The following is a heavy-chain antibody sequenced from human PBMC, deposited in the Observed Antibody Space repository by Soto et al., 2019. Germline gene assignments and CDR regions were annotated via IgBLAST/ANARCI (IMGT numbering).Heavy chain of an antibody. CDR2: IYYSGST. D-gene: IGHD3-16*02. J-gene: IGHJ6*02. CDR1: GGSLSSSSYY. V-gene: IGHV4-39*01. Sequence: QLQLQESGPGLVKPSETLSLTCTVSGGSLSSSSYYWGWIRQPPGKGLEWIGSIYYSGSTYYNPSLKSPVTISVDTSKNQFAPKLSSVTAADTAVYYCARHNTVNTAPDYYYGMDVWGQGTTVTVSS. CDR3: ARHNTVNTAPDYYYGMDV.